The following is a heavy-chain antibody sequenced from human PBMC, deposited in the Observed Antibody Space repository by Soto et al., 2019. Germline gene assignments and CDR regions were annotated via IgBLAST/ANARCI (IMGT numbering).Heavy chain of an antibody. V-gene: IGHV3-64D*06. CDR3: VTCRNSGSYLRSHFDY. J-gene: IGHJ4*02. Sequence: PGGSLRLSCSASGFTFSSYAMHWVRQAPGKGLEYVSAISSNGGSTYYADSVKGRFTISRDNSKNTLYLQMSSLRAEDTAVYYCVTCRNSGSYLRSHFDYWGQGTLVTVSS. D-gene: IGHD1-26*01. CDR2: ISSNGGST. CDR1: GFTFSSYA.